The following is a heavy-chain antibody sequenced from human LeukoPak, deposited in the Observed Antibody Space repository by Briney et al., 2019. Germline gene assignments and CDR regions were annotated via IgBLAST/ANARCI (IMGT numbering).Heavy chain of an antibody. V-gene: IGHV3-49*04. Sequence: PGGSLRLSCTASGFTFGDYAMSWVRQAPGKGLDWVGFIRSKAYGGTTEYAASVKGRFTISRDDSKSIAYLQMNSLKTEDTAVYYCTRDPRGSYGPDAFDIWGQGTMVTVSS. D-gene: IGHD1-26*01. J-gene: IGHJ3*02. CDR1: GFTFGDYA. CDR2: IRSKAYGGTT. CDR3: TRDPRGSYGPDAFDI.